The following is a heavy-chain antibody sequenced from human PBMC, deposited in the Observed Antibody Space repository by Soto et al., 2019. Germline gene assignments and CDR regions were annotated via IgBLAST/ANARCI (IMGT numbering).Heavy chain of an antibody. CDR3: VSGLTGSRATIDN. CDR2: LYYRGST. V-gene: IGHV4-31*03. J-gene: IGHJ4*01. D-gene: IGHD6-13*01. CDR1: PTSIRSGGYY. Sequence: PSETLSLTCTVCPTSIRSGGYYWTCIRPRPGKHLDWLRYLYYRGSTSYNPSFKTRVSLSLGPSKSQFSLTLTSLTAAATAPSYCVSGLTGSRATIDNGDLEALVAVSS.